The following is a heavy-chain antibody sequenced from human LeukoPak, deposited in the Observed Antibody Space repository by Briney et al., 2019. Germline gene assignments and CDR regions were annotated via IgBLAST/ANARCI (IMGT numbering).Heavy chain of an antibody. D-gene: IGHD5-12*01. V-gene: IGHV4-61*01. Sequence: SETLSLTCTVSGGSVSSGSYYWSWIRQPPGKGLEWIGYIYYSGSTNYNPSLKSRVTISVDTSKNQFSLKLSSVTAADTAVYYCARDSGYDPGFDYWGQGTLVTVSS. CDR1: GGSVSSGSYY. J-gene: IGHJ4*02. CDR2: IYYSGST. CDR3: ARDSGYDPGFDY.